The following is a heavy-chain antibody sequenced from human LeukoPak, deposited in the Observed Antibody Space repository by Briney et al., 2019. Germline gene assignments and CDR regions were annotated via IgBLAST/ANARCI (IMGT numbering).Heavy chain of an antibody. CDR1: GYKFTSYW. J-gene: IGHJ4*02. CDR2: IYPGDSDT. Sequence: GESLQISCKGSGYKFTSYWIAWGRQPPGKGLEWMGIIYPGDSDTRYSPSFQGQVTISADKSISTAYLQWSSLKASDTAMYYCARQDLAARPPEGYWGQGTLVTVSS. D-gene: IGHD6-6*01. CDR3: ARQDLAARPPEGY. V-gene: IGHV5-51*01.